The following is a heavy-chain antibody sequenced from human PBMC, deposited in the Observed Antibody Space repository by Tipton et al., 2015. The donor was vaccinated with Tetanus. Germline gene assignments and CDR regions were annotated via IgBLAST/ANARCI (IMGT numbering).Heavy chain of an antibody. D-gene: IGHD6-6*01. CDR2: IYYSGST. J-gene: IGHJ4*02. Sequence: GLVKPSETLSLTCTVSGGSISSSSYYWGWIRQPPGKGLEWIGSIYYSGSTNYNPSLKSRVTISVDTSKNQFSLKLSSVTAADTAVYYCARTYSSSLDYWGQGTLVTVSS. CDR3: ARTYSSSLDY. V-gene: IGHV4-39*07. CDR1: GGSISSSSYY.